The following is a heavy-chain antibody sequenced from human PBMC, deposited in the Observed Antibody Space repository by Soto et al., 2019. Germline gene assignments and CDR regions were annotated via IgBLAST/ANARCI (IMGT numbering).Heavy chain of an antibody. J-gene: IGHJ4*02. D-gene: IGHD2-8*02. CDR3: ARGEDYRWLFRYLDY. Sequence: ASVKVSCKXSGYTFTGYYLHWARQAPGQGLEWMGWINPDNGAANYAQQFQGRVTMTRDTSISTVYLEFSSLRSDDTAVYFCARGEDYRWLFRYLDYWGQGALVTVSS. CDR1: GYTFTGYY. V-gene: IGHV1-2*02. CDR2: INPDNGAA.